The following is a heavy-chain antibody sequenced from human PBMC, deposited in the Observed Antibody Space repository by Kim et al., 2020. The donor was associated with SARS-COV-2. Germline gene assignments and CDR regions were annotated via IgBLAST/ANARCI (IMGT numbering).Heavy chain of an antibody. CDR2: NYYSGST. CDR3: ARHTLWFGIYNNNWFDP. Sequence: SETLSLTCTVSGGSISSSCYYWGWIRPPPGLGLEWYGSNYYSGSTYSYPSLKSRVTISEDTSKNQFSLNLSAVTAAGTAVYYCARHTLWFGIYNNNWFDPCGQETLRTVSS. J-gene: IGHJ5*02. CDR1: GGSISSSCYY. D-gene: IGHD3-10*01. V-gene: IGHV4-39*01.